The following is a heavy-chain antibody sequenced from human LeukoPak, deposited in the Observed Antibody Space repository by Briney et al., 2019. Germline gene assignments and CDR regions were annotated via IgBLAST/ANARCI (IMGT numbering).Heavy chain of an antibody. V-gene: IGHV3-33*01. CDR2: IWYDGSRE. J-gene: IGHJ4*02. CDR1: GFTFINFG. Sequence: PGGSLRLSCAASGFTFINFGMHWVRQAPGEGLEWVAVIWYDGSREDYADSVKGRFTISRDNSNSTMYLQMNSLRVEDTAVYYCARGIWFGEYYYFDQWGQGTPVTVSS. D-gene: IGHD3-10*01. CDR3: ARGIWFGEYYYFDQ.